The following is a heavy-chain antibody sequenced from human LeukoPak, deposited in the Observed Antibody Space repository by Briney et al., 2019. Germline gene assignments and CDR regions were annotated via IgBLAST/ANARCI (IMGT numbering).Heavy chain of an antibody. V-gene: IGHV1-2*02. D-gene: IGHD3-9*01. CDR3: AKDHLILTGYYYYGMDV. Sequence: ASVKVSCKASGYTFTGCYMHWVRQAPGQGLEWIGWINPNIGATNYAQKFEGRVTKTRDTSISTAYMELSRLRSDDTAVYYCAKDHLILTGYYYYGMDVWGQGTTVTVSS. J-gene: IGHJ6*02. CDR2: INPNIGAT. CDR1: GYTFTGCY.